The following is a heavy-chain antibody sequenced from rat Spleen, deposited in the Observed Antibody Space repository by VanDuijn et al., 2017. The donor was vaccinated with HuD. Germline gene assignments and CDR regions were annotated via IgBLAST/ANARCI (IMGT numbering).Heavy chain of an antibody. CDR2: INYDGSGT. J-gene: IGHJ2*01. Sequence: EVQLVESDGGLVQPGRSLKLSCAASGFTFSDYYMAWVRQVPTKGLEWVATINYDGSGTYYRDSVKGRFTISRVISNSTLYLHMNSLRSEDTATYYCARGGYYRYWGQGVMVAVSS. V-gene: IGHV5-29*01. CDR1: GFTFSDYY. D-gene: IGHD1-1*01. CDR3: ARGGYYRY.